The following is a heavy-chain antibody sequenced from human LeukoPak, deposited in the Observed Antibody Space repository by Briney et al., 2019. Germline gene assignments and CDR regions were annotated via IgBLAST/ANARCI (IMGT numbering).Heavy chain of an antibody. D-gene: IGHD2-15*01. Sequence: SVKVSCKASGGTFSSYVISWVRQAPGQGLEWMGGIIPIFGTANYAQKFQGRVTIIADKSTSTAYMELSSLSSEDTAVYYCARSRSCNGGSCYSDPYYYGMDVWGQGTTVTVSS. CDR1: GGTFSSYV. J-gene: IGHJ6*02. CDR3: ARSRSCNGGSCYSDPYYYGMDV. CDR2: IIPIFGTA. V-gene: IGHV1-69*06.